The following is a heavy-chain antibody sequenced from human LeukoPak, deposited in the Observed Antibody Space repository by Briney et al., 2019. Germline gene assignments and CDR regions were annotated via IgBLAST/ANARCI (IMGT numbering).Heavy chain of an antibody. CDR2: MYHSGST. V-gene: IGHV4-38-2*02. CDR1: GYSISSGYY. Sequence: PSETLSLTCTVSGYSISSGYYWGWIRQPPGKGLEWIGSMYHSGSTYYNPSLKSRVTISVDTSKKPFSLKLCSVTAADTAVYYCARVSLGITRIVVVIDWFDTWGQGTLVTVSS. CDR3: ARVSLGITRIVVVIDWFDT. D-gene: IGHD3-22*01. J-gene: IGHJ5*02.